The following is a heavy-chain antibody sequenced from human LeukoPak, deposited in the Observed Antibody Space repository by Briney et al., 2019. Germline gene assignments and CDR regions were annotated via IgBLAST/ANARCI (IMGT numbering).Heavy chain of an antibody. CDR1: GFTFSSYS. D-gene: IGHD6-19*01. J-gene: IGHJ4*02. Sequence: GGSLRLSCAASGFTFSSYSMNWVRQAPGKGLEWVSSISSTSSYIYYADLVKGRFTISRDNAKNSLYLQMNSLRAEDTALYYCAKDMKQWLAITAGIDYWGQGTLVTVSS. V-gene: IGHV3-21*04. CDR2: ISSTSSYI. CDR3: AKDMKQWLAITAGIDY.